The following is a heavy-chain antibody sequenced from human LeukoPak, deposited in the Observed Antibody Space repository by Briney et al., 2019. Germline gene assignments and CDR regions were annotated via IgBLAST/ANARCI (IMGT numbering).Heavy chain of an antibody. J-gene: IGHJ5*02. CDR3: ARGVPWDYYGSGSGSWFDP. Sequence: PSETLSLTCTVSDGSISSSRYHWGWIRQPPGKGLEWIGSLYYSGNTYYNPSLKSRVTISVDTSKNQFSLKLNSVTAADTAVYYCARGVPWDYYGSGSGSWFDPWGQGTLVTVSS. V-gene: IGHV4-39*07. D-gene: IGHD3-10*01. CDR1: DGSISSSRYH. CDR2: LYYSGNT.